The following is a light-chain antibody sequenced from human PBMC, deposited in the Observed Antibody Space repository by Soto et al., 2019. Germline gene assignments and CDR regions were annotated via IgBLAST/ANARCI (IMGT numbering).Light chain of an antibody. CDR1: SSDVGGYNY. V-gene: IGLV2-8*01. CDR3: ISYAGSNNLV. Sequence: QSALTQPPSASGSPGQSVTISCTGTSSDVGGYNYVSWYQQHPGKVPKLMIYEVSKRPSGVPDRFSGSKSGNTASLTVSGIQAEDEADYYCISYAGSNNLVFGGGTKLTVL. J-gene: IGLJ2*01. CDR2: EVS.